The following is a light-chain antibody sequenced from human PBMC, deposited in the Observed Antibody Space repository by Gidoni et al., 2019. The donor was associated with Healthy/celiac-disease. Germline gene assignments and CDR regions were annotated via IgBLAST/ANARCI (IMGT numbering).Light chain of an antibody. CDR2: EFS. J-gene: IGLJ2*01. V-gene: IGLV2-23*02. Sequence: QSALTQPASVSGSPGQSITISCTGTSSDVGSYNLVSWYQQHPGKAPKLMIYEFSKRPSGVSNRFSGSKSGNTASLTISGLQAEDEADYYCCSYAGSSTFHVVFGGGTKLTVL. CDR3: CSYAGSSTFHVV. CDR1: SSDVGSYNL.